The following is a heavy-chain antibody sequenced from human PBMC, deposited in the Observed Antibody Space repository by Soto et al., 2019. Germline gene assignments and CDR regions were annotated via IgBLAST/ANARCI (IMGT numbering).Heavy chain of an antibody. Sequence: LRLSCAASGFIFNTYAMRWVRQAPGKGLEWVSAVSGSGAGPFYADSAKGRFSISRDNSKITLFMQMNNMRAGDTAIYYCAKEAYYDVSTGHMSPPDWVQGTLVTVSS. CDR1: GFIFNTYA. J-gene: IGHJ4*02. CDR3: AKEAYYDVSTGHMSPPD. CDR2: VSGSGAGP. D-gene: IGHD3-9*01. V-gene: IGHV3-23*01.